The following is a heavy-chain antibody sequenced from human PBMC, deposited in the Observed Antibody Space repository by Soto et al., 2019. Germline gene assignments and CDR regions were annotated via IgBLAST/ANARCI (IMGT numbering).Heavy chain of an antibody. Sequence: SETLSLTCAVYGGSFSGYYWSWIRQPPGKGLEWIGEINHSGSTNYNPSLKSRVTISVGTSKNQFSLKLSSVTAADTAVYYCARGPIDSSGYYSPRTPWGQGTLVTVSS. CDR2: INHSGST. J-gene: IGHJ5*02. CDR1: GGSFSGYY. D-gene: IGHD3-22*01. CDR3: ARGPIDSSGYYSPRTP. V-gene: IGHV4-34*01.